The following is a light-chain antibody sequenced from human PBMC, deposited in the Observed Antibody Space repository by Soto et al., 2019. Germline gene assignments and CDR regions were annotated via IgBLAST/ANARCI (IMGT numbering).Light chain of an antibody. CDR1: SSDVGGYNY. CDR3: SSYTSSSPLGNV. J-gene: IGLJ1*01. CDR2: DVS. Sequence: QSVLTQPASVSGSPGQSITISCTGTSSDVGGYNYVSWYQQHPGKAPKLMIYDVSNRPSGVSNRFSGSKSGNTASLTISGLQAEDEADYYCSSYTSSSPLGNVFGTGTKVTV. V-gene: IGLV2-14*01.